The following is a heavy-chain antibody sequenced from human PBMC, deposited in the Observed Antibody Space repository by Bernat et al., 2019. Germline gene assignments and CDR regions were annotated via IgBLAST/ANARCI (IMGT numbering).Heavy chain of an antibody. J-gene: IGHJ6*03. CDR3: AKGPFKYYSSPYYYMDV. CDR1: GFTFSSYG. Sequence: QVQLVESGGGVVQPGRSLRLSCAASGFTFSSYGMHWVRQAPGKGLEWVAVISYDGSNKYYADSVKGRFTISRDNSKNTLYLQMNSLRAEDTAVYYCAKGPFKYYSSPYYYMDVWGKGTTVTVSS. V-gene: IGHV3-30*18. D-gene: IGHD6-13*01. CDR2: ISYDGSNK.